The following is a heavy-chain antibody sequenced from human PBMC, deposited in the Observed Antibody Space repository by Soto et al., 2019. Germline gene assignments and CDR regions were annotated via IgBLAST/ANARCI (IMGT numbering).Heavy chain of an antibody. Sequence: QVTLKESGPVLVKPTETLTLTCTVSGFSLSNARMGVSWIRQPPGKALEWLAHIFSNDEKSYSTSLKSRLTIYKDTYKRQVVFTMTTMDPVDTATYYCARILEEYSSASHFDYWGQGTLVTVSS. CDR1: GFSLSNARMG. CDR2: IFSNDEK. J-gene: IGHJ4*02. V-gene: IGHV2-26*01. D-gene: IGHD6-6*01. CDR3: ARILEEYSSASHFDY.